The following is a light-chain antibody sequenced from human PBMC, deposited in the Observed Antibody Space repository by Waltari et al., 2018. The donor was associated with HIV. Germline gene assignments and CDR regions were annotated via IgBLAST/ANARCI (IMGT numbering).Light chain of an antibody. Sequence: QAVVTQEPSLTVSPGGTVTLTCSSSSGPVTSGHYPYWFQQKPGQAPRTLIYDTSSRQSGPPTRFSGSLLGGKAALTLSGAQPEDEAEYYCLLSYSGARPVVFGGGTKLTVL. J-gene: IGLJ2*01. V-gene: IGLV7-46*01. CDR2: DTS. CDR3: LLSYSGARPVV. CDR1: SGPVTSGHY.